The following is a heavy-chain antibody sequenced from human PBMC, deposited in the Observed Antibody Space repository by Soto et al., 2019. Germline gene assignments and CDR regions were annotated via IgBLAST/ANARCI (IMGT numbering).Heavy chain of an antibody. D-gene: IGHD1-26*01. CDR3: ATQEVGGSYVYTFDP. CDR1: GGSISSGGYS. CDR2: IYYSGST. Sequence: SETLSLTCAVSGGSISSGGYSLGWIRQPPGKGLEWIGSIYYSGSTYYNPSLKSRVTISVDTSKNQFSLKLSSVTAADTAVYYCATQEVGGSYVYTFDPWGQGTLVTVSS. V-gene: IGHV4-39*01. J-gene: IGHJ5*02.